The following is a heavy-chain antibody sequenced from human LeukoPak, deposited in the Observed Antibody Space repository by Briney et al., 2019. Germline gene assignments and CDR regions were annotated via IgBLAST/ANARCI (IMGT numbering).Heavy chain of an antibody. CDR3: ARGYDLLSYFDY. V-gene: IGHV1-2*02. CDR2: INPNSGGT. D-gene: IGHD3-9*01. J-gene: IGHJ4*02. Sequence: GASVKVSCKASRYTFTDYYMHWVRQAPGQGLEWMGWINPNSGGTNYAKKFQGRVTLTRDTSISTVYMELSRLTSGDTAVYYCARGYDLLSYFDYWGQGTLVTVSS. CDR1: RYTFTDYY.